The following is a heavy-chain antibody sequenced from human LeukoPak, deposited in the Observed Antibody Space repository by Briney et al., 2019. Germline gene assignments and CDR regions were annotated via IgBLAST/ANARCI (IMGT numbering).Heavy chain of an antibody. Sequence: GGSLRLSCAASGFTFNNYGMHWVRQAPGKGLEWVAMISYDGSNKYYADSVKGRFTISRDDSKNTLYLQMNSLRAEDTAVYYCARELGRSSGWYEGSLFDYWGQGTLVTVSS. CDR1: GFTFNNYG. J-gene: IGHJ4*02. CDR2: ISYDGSNK. V-gene: IGHV3-30*03. CDR3: ARELGRSSGWYEGSLFDY. D-gene: IGHD6-19*01.